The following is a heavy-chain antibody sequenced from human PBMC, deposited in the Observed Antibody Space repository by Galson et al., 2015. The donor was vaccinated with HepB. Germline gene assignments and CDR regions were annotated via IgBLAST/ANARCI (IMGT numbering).Heavy chain of an antibody. V-gene: IGHV3-23*01. Sequence: SLRLSCAASGFTFSTYAMSWVRQAPGKGLEWVSLITTSAGSTYCSDSVKGRFTISRDTSKNTLYLQMNSLRAEDTAVYYCAKDGRAYFGVLTGAWVPSHFDYWGQGTLVTVSS. D-gene: IGHD3-9*01. CDR3: AKDGRAYFGVLTGAWVPSHFDY. CDR1: GFTFSTYA. J-gene: IGHJ4*02. CDR2: ITTSAGST.